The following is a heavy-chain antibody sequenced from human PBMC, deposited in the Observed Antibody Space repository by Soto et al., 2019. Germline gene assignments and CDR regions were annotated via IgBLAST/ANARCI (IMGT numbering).Heavy chain of an antibody. CDR1: GYTFTSYA. CDR2: INAGNGNT. V-gene: IGHV1-3*01. D-gene: IGHD6-6*01. CDR3: ACVASPPQSFEYSSSFDY. J-gene: IGHJ6*04. Sequence: GASVKVSCKASGYTFTSYAMHWVRQAPGQRLEWMGWINAGNGNTKYSQKFQGRVTITRDTSASTAYMELSSLRSEDTAVYYCACVASPPQSFEYSSSFDYWGKGTTVTVSS.